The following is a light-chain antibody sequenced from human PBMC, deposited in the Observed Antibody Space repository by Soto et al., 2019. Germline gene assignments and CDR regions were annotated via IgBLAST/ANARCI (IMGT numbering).Light chain of an antibody. Sequence: QSVLTQPPSASGTPGQRVIISCTGTGSDVGSYKYVSWYQQHPGKAPKLIIFEVSNRPSGVSDRFSGSKSGNTASLTISGLQAEDEADYFCSSYTTLITVVFGGGTKVTVL. CDR3: SSYTTLITVV. CDR2: EVS. V-gene: IGLV2-14*01. CDR1: GSDVGSYKY. J-gene: IGLJ3*02.